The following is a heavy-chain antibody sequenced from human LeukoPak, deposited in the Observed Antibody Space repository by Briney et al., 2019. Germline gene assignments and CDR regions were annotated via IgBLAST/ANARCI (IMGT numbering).Heavy chain of an antibody. CDR2: ICYSGST. CDR1: GGSISSYY. CDR3: AREGNTNYFDY. J-gene: IGHJ4*02. V-gene: IGHV4-59*01. Sequence: KPSETPSLTCTVSGGSISSYYWSWIRQPPGKGLEWIGYICYSGSTNYNPSLKSRVTISVDTSKNQFSLKLSSVTAADTAVYYCAREGNTNYFDYWGQGTLVTVSS. D-gene: IGHD2/OR15-2a*01.